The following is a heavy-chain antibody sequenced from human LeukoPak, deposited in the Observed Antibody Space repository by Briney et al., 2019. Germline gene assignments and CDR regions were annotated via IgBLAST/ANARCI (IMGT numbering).Heavy chain of an antibody. D-gene: IGHD5-18*01. V-gene: IGHV3-23*01. Sequence: PGGSLRLSCAASGFYFNNDAMTWVRQPPGKGLEWVSTIVGDSTIEYYADSVKGRFTISSDNSKTMLFLHMNSLRAEDTAIYYCARQPYFYYYLDVWGKGTTVTVTS. CDR3: ARQPYFYYYLDV. CDR1: GFYFNNDA. J-gene: IGHJ6*03. CDR2: IVGDSTIE.